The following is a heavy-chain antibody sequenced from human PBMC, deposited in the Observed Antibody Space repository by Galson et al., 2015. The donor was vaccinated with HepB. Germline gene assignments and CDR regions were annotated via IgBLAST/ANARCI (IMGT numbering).Heavy chain of an antibody. Sequence: SLRLSCAASGFTFSSYTMSWVRQAPGKGLDWVSLISGSGDRTYYADSVKGRFIISRDNSKNTLYLQMNSLRAEDTAVYYRAKDYYDSSGYTFDYWGQGTLVTVSS. J-gene: IGHJ4*02. CDR2: ISGSGDRT. D-gene: IGHD3-22*01. CDR3: AKDYYDSSGYTFDY. V-gene: IGHV3-23*01. CDR1: GFTFSSYT.